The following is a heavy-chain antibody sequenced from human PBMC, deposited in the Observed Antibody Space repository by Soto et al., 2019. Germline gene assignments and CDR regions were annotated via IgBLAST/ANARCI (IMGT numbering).Heavy chain of an antibody. CDR3: ARVIQLWPGRGNWFDP. J-gene: IGHJ5*02. CDR2: IYYSGST. Sequence: PSETLSLTCTVSGGSISSYYWSWIRQPPGKGLEWIGYIYYSGSTNYNPSLKSRVTISVDTSKNQFSLKLSSVTAADTAVYYCARVIQLWPGRGNWFDPWGQGTLVTVSS. CDR1: GGSISSYY. D-gene: IGHD5-18*01. V-gene: IGHV4-59*01.